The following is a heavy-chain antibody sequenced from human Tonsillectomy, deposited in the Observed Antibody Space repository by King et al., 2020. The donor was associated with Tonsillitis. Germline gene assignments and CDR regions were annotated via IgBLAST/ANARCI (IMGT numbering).Heavy chain of an antibody. D-gene: IGHD6-19*01. CDR3: ARTSEYTMAGFFDF. CDR1: GFSLNTTGMC. CDR2: IDWDEDK. V-gene: IGHV2-70*11. J-gene: IGHJ4*02. Sequence: VTLKESGPALVKPTQTLTLTCNFSGFSLNTTGMCVSWIRQPPGKALEWLARIDWDEDKYHNPSLRTRLIISKDTSKNQVVLTITNVDPGDTATYYCARTSEYTMAGFFDFWGQGIPVAVSS.